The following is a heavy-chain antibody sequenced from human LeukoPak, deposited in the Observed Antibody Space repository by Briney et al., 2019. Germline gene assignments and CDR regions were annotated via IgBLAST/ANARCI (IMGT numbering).Heavy chain of an antibody. CDR1: GFTFSSYA. CDR2: SGSGGDT. V-gene: IGHV3-23*01. J-gene: IGHJ4*02. D-gene: IGHD4/OR15-4a*01. Sequence: GGSLRLSCAASGFTFSSYAMDWVRQAPGKGLEWVSISGSGGDTYYADSVKGRFTISRDNSKNTLYLQMNSLRAEDTAVYYCAKARGATYGTYYFDYWGQGTLVTVSS. CDR3: AKARGATYGTYYFDY.